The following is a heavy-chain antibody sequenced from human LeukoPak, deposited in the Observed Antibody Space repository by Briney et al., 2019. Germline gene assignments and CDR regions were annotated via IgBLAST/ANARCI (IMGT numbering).Heavy chain of an antibody. CDR2: ISAYNGNT. Sequence: ASVKVSCKGSGYTFTSYGISWVRQAPGQGLEWMGWISAYNGNTNYAQKLQGRVTMTTDTSTSTAYMELRSLRSDDTAVYYCARDAITMVRGVIAFWGQGTLVTVSS. V-gene: IGHV1-18*01. CDR3: ARDAITMVRGVIAF. CDR1: GYTFTSYG. D-gene: IGHD3-10*01. J-gene: IGHJ4*02.